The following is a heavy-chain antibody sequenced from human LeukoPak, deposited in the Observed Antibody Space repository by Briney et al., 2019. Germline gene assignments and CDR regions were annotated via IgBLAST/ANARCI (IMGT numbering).Heavy chain of an antibody. J-gene: IGHJ4*02. D-gene: IGHD2-21*01. CDR2: IGTSGANT. V-gene: IGHV3-23*01. CDR3: AKKSGDHFHFDF. CDR1: GFTFNNYG. Sequence: PGGSLRLSCAASGFTFNNYGMGWVRQTPGKGLEWVATIGTSGANTYHADSVKGRFTISRDNSKSTLYLQMNSLRAEDTAVYHCAKKSGDHFHFDFWGQGTLVTLSS.